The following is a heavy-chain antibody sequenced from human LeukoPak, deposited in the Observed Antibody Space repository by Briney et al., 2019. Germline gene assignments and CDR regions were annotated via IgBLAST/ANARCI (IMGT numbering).Heavy chain of an antibody. V-gene: IGHV3-30-3*01. J-gene: IGHJ4*02. CDR2: ISYDGSNK. D-gene: IGHD1-26*01. Sequence: PSGGSLRLSCAASGFTFSSYAMHWVRQAPGKGLEWVAVISYDGSNKYYADSVKGRFTISRDNSKNTLYLQMNSLRAEDTAVYYCAGERYPNTGIVGATHFDYWGQGTWSPSPQ. CDR1: GFTFSSYA. CDR3: AGERYPNTGIVGATHFDY.